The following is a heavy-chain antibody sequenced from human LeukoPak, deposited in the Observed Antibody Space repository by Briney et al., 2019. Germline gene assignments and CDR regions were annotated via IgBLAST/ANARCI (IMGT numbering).Heavy chain of an antibody. CDR1: GFTFSSYG. CDR2: ISYDGSNK. Sequence: PGGSLRLSCAASGFTFSSYGMHWVRQAPGKGLEWVAVISYDGSNKYYADSVKGRFTISRDNSKNTLYLQMNSLRAEDTAVYYCAKDRDLYRPRYYFDYWGQGTLVTVS. D-gene: IGHD2/OR15-2a*01. J-gene: IGHJ4*02. CDR3: AKDRDLYRPRYYFDY. V-gene: IGHV3-30*18.